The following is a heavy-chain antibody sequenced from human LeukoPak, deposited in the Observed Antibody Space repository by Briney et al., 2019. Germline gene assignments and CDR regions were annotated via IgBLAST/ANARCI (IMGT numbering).Heavy chain of an antibody. CDR1: GGSISNYY. Sequence: SETLSLTCTVSGGSISNYYWNWIRQPPGKGLEWIGYIYDNEGTYYNPSLKSRVTISVDTSKNQFSLKLTSVTAADTAVYYCARDNMSHWFDPWGQGTLVTVSS. V-gene: IGHV4-59*01. D-gene: IGHD2/OR15-2a*01. CDR3: ARDNMSHWFDP. CDR2: IYDNEGT. J-gene: IGHJ5*02.